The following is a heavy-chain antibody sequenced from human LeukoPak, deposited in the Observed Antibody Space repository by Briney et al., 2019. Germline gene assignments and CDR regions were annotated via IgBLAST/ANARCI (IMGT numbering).Heavy chain of an antibody. CDR2: MNPNSGNT. D-gene: IGHD6-13*01. J-gene: IGHJ5*02. CDR3: ARVGQLANWFDP. Sequence: ASVKVSCKASGYTFTSYDINWVRQATGQGLEWMGWMNPNSGNTGYAQKFQGRVTMTRNTSISTAYMELSSLRSEDTAVYYCARVGQLANWFDPWGQGTLVTVSS. CDR1: GYTFTSYD. V-gene: IGHV1-8*01.